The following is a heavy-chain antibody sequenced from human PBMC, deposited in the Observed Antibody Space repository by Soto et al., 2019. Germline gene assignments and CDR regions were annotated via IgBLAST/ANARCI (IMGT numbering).Heavy chain of an antibody. CDR2: IYNGGRT. V-gene: IGHV4-59*01. J-gene: IGHJ3*01. CDR1: GGSISSDY. Sequence: SETLSLTCSVSGGSISSDYWSWIRQPPGKGLEWIGYIYNGGRTNYNPSLKSRVTVSVDTSKNQFSLKLSSVTAADTAVYYCATSYSSGWSNFGAFDVWGQGTMVTVSS. D-gene: IGHD6-19*01. CDR3: ATSYSSGWSNFGAFDV.